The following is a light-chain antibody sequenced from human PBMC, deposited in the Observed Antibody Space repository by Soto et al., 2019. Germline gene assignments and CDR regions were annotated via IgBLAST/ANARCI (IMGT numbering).Light chain of an antibody. CDR2: DAS. V-gene: IGKV1-39*01. Sequence: DIQMTQSPSSLSASVGDRVTITCRASQSISNYLNWYQQKPGKAPKLLIYDASSLQSGVPSRFSGSGSGTDFTLTISSLQPEDFATYYCQQSYNTPTFGGGTKVEI. CDR1: QSISNY. J-gene: IGKJ4*01. CDR3: QQSYNTPT.